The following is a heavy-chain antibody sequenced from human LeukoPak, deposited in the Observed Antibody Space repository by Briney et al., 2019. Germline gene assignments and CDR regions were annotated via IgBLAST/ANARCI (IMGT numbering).Heavy chain of an antibody. Sequence: GESLKISCKGSGYSFTSYWIGWVRQMPGKGLEWMGIIYPGDSDTRYSPSFQGQVTISADKSISTAYLQWSSLKASDTAMYYCAISGPPRGAYYYDTGMDVWGQGTTVTVSS. J-gene: IGHJ6*02. CDR3: AISGPPRGAYYYDTGMDV. D-gene: IGHD3-22*01. CDR2: IYPGDSDT. V-gene: IGHV5-51*01. CDR1: GYSFTSYW.